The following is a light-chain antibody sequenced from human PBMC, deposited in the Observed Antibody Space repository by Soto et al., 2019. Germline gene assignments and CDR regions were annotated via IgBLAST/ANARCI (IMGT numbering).Light chain of an antibody. V-gene: IGKV3-15*01. CDR2: GAS. CDR3: QQYNNWPWT. Sequence: EIVMTQSPATLSVSPGERATLSCSASQSLSSNLAWYQQKFGQAPRLLIYGASTRATGIPARFSGSGSGTEFTLIIDSLQSEDFAVYYCQQYNNWPWTFGQGTKVEIK. J-gene: IGKJ1*01. CDR1: QSLSSN.